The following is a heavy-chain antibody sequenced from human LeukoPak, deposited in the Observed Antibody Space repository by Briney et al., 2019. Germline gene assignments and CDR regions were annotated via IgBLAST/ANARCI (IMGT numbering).Heavy chain of an antibody. D-gene: IGHD3-9*01. V-gene: IGHV3-30-3*01. Sequence: PGGSLRLSCAASGFTFSSYWMSWVRQAPGKGLEWVAVISYDGSNKYYADSVKGRFTISRDNSKYTLYLQMNSLRAEDTAVYYCARDEYYDILTGYPDYWGQGTLVTVSS. CDR1: GFTFSSYW. CDR3: ARDEYYDILTGYPDY. CDR2: ISYDGSNK. J-gene: IGHJ4*02.